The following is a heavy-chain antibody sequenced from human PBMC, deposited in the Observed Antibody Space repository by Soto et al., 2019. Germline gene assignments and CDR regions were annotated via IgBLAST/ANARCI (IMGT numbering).Heavy chain of an antibody. CDR3: ARDIDNRDYYYGLDV. D-gene: IGHD1-20*01. V-gene: IGHV3-48*03. CDR2: ISNSGNTI. Sequence: GGSLRLSCVASGFVFKNYEMNWVRQAPGKGLKWISYISNSGNTIYVADSMRGRFTISRDNAKNSLFLQMNSLRADDTAVYYCARDIDNRDYYYGLDVWGQGTTVTVSS. J-gene: IGHJ6*02. CDR1: GFVFKNYE.